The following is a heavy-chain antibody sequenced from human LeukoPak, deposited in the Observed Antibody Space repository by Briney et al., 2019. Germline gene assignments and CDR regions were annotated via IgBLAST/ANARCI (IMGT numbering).Heavy chain of an antibody. J-gene: IGHJ4*02. CDR2: ISSSSSTI. V-gene: IGHV3-48*01. Sequence: GGSLRLSCAASGFTFSSYSMNWVRQAPGKGLEWVSYISSSSSTIYYADSVKGRFTTSRDNAKNSLYLQMNSLRAEDTAVYYCARDHGIVGASAVGYWGQGTLVTVSS. CDR1: GFTFSSYS. CDR3: ARDHGIVGASAVGY. D-gene: IGHD1-26*01.